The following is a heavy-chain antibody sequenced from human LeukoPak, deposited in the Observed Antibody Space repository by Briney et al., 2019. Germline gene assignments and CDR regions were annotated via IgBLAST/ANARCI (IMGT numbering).Heavy chain of an antibody. CDR2: IHSDGRTT. CDR3: ARDPRGGTLDY. Sequence: GGSLRLSCAASGFTFSNYWMRWVRQAPGKGLVWVSRIHSDGRTTDYADSVKGRFTISRDNAKNTLNLQMNSLRGEDTAVYYCARDPRGGTLDYWGQGALVTVSS. V-gene: IGHV3-74*01. CDR1: GFTFSNYW. J-gene: IGHJ4*02. D-gene: IGHD3-10*01.